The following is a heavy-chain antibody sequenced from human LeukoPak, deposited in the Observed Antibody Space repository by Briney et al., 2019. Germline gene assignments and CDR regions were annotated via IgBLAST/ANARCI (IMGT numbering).Heavy chain of an antibody. CDR2: IYNGGST. V-gene: IGHV3-66*01. Sequence: GGSLSLSCAASGFTVSSNYMSWVRQAPGKGLEWVSDIYNGGSTYYEDSVKGRFTISRDNSKNTLYLQMNTLRAEDTAVYYCASDYAGSQAFDYWGQGTLVTVSS. D-gene: IGHD3-10*01. CDR3: ASDYAGSQAFDY. CDR1: GFTVSSNY. J-gene: IGHJ4*02.